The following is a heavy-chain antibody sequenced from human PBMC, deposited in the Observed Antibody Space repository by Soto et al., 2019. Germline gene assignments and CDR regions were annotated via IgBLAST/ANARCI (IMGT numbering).Heavy chain of an antibody. CDR2: IYNNGTT. J-gene: IGHJ5*01. V-gene: IGHV4-59*01. D-gene: IGHD3-16*01. Sequence: PSETLSLTCTVSGGSTNSYYWSWIRQPPGKGLEWIAYIYNNGTTNSNPSLKSRVTISLDTSKNQFYLKLTSVTAADTAVYYCKRGHWALDSWAQGTLVTVSS. CDR3: KRGHWALDS. CDR1: GGSTNSYY.